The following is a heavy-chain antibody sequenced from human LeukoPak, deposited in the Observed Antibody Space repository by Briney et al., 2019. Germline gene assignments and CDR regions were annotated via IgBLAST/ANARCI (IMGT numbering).Heavy chain of an antibody. J-gene: IGHJ4*02. V-gene: IGHV3-21*01. Sequence: PGGSLRLSCAASGFTFSSYSMNWVRQAPGKGLEWVSSISSSSSYIYYADSVKGRFTISRDNAKNSLYLQMNSLRAEDTAVYYCTRHQGAGGSGVDYWGQGTLVTVSS. D-gene: IGHD2-15*01. CDR1: GFTFSSYS. CDR3: TRHQGAGGSGVDY. CDR2: ISSSSSYI.